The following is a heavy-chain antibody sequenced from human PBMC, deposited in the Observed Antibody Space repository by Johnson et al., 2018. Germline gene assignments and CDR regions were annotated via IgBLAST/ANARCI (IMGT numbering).Heavy chain of an antibody. CDR1: GFRFDDYG. Sequence: EVQLVESGGGVVRPGGSLRLSCVVSGFRFDDYGMTWVRQAPGKGLEWVSDINWNGDSTGYADSVKGRFIISRDNAKNSLYLQMNSLRAEDTALYYCARDRSYDASGTYFNGMDVWGQGTTVTVSS. CDR2: INWNGDST. J-gene: IGHJ6*02. V-gene: IGHV3-20*04. CDR3: ARDRSYDASGTYFNGMDV. D-gene: IGHD3-10*01.